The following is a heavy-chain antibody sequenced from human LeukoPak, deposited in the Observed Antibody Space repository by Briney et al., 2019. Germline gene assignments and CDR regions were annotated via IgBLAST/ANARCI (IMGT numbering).Heavy chain of an antibody. CDR2: INPNSGGT. J-gene: IGHJ3*02. V-gene: IGHV1-2*02. Sequence: GASVKVSCKASGYTVTGYYMHWVRQAPGQELEWMGWINPNSGGTNYAQKFQGRVTMTRDTSISTAYMELSRLRSDDTAVYYSARYCSSASCPDRAFDIWGQGTMVTVSS. D-gene: IGHD2-2*01. CDR3: ARYCSSASCPDRAFDI. CDR1: GYTVTGYY.